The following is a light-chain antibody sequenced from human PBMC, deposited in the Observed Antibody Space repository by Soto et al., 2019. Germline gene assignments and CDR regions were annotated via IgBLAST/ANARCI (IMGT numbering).Light chain of an antibody. Sequence: EIVLTQSPGTLSLSPGERATLSCRASQSVSSSYLAWYQQKPGQAPRLLIYGASSRATGIPDRFSGSGSGTDITLTISRLAPEDFAVYYCQQYGSSPGTFGQGTKLEIK. CDR1: QSVSSSY. CDR2: GAS. J-gene: IGKJ2*01. V-gene: IGKV3-20*01. CDR3: QQYGSSPGT.